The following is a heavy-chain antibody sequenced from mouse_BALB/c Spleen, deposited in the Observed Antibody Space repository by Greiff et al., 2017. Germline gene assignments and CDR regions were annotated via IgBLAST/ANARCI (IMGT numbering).Heavy chain of an antibody. D-gene: IGHD2-13*01. CDR2: ISDGGSYT. J-gene: IGHJ2*01. V-gene: IGHV5-6*01. Sequence: VQLQQSGGGLVQPGGSLKLSCAASGFTFSSYGMSWVRQTPEKRLEWVATISDGGSYTYYPDSVKGRFTISRDNAKNNLYLQMSSLKSEDTAMYYCARMGTTGYYFDYWGQGTTLTVSS. CDR3: ARMGTTGYYFDY. CDR1: GFTFSSYG.